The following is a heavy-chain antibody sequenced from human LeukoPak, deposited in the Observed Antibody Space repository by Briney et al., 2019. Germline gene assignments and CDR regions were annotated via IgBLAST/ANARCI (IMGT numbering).Heavy chain of an antibody. CDR3: ARWSTFDY. D-gene: IGHD2-8*01. Sequence: GGPLSLSCAASGFIFSHHGMNWARQAPGKGLEWVAAISASGSATSYADSVRGRFTISRDNSKSTTYLQMNSLRAEDTAVFYCARWSTFDYWGQGTLVTVSS. CDR1: GFIFSHHG. CDR2: ISASGSAT. V-gene: IGHV3-23*01. J-gene: IGHJ4*02.